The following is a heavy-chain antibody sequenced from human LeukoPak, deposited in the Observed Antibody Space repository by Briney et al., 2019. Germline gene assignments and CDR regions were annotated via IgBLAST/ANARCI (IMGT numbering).Heavy chain of an antibody. V-gene: IGHV3-30*18. J-gene: IGHJ4*02. Sequence: GGSLRLSCAASGFTFSSYGMHWVRQAPGKGPEWVAVISYDGSNKYYADSVKGRFTISRDNSKNTLYLQMNSLRAEDTAVYYCAKDGQMATITTHFDYWGQGTLVTVSS. D-gene: IGHD5-24*01. CDR2: ISYDGSNK. CDR3: AKDGQMATITTHFDY. CDR1: GFTFSSYG.